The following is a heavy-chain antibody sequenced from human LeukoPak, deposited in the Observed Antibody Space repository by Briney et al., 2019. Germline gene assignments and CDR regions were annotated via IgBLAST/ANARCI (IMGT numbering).Heavy chain of an antibody. D-gene: IGHD3/OR15-3a*01. J-gene: IGHJ4*02. CDR3: TGGTGWDLRY. CDR2: ISNDAYNT. V-gene: IGHV3-23*01. Sequence: GGSLRLSCTASGFTFATYAMTWVRQAPGKGLEWVSTISNDAYNTYYADSVKGRFAISRDNSKNTLYLHMNSLRAEDTAVYYCTGGTGWDLRYWGQGTLVTVSS. CDR1: GFTFATYA.